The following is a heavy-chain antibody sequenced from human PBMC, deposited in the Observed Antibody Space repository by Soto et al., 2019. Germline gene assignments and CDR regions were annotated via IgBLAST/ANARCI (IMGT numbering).Heavy chain of an antibody. D-gene: IGHD3-3*01. CDR1: GTSISSGGYF. CDR2: IHYSGST. J-gene: IGHJ4*02. CDR3: ARGFVETAMAFDY. Sequence: QVQLHESGPGLVKPSQTLSLACSVSGTSISSGGYFWSWIRQLPGKGLEWIGYIHYSGSTYYNPSVKTRVVMSMDSSKNDFYLKLNSVTAADSAVYYCARGFVETAMAFDYWGQGALVTVSS. V-gene: IGHV4-31*03.